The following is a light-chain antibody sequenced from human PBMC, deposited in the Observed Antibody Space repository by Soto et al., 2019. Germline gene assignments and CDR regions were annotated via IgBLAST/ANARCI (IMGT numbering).Light chain of an antibody. CDR3: QSYDSSLSGSVV. J-gene: IGLJ2*01. Sequence: QSVLTQPPSVSGAPGQRVTISCTGSSSNIGAGYDVHWYQQLPGTAPKLLIYSNNQRPSGVPDRVSGSKSGTSASLSITGLQAEDEAEYYCQSYDSSLSGSVVFGGGTKLTVL. CDR2: SNN. V-gene: IGLV1-40*01. CDR1: SSNIGAGYD.